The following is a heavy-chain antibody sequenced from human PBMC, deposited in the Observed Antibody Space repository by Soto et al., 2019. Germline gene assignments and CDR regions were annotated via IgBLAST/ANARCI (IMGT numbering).Heavy chain of an antibody. Sequence: LSLTCTVSGDSISTFYWGWMRQSPWKELEWIGYVYYTGSTNYSPSLKSRVTISVDRSKNQFSLKLTSANAADTAVYYCARGRTVRNYADDSSDYFYFFDYWGQGTQVTVYS. V-gene: IGHV4-59*01. CDR3: ARGRTVRNYADDSSDYFYFFDY. D-gene: IGHD3-22*01. J-gene: IGHJ4*02. CDR2: VYYTGST. CDR1: GDSISTFY.